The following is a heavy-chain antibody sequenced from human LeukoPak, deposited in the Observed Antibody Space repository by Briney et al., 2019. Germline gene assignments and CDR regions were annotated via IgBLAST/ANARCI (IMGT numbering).Heavy chain of an antibody. V-gene: IGHV3-30-3*01. CDR2: ISYDGSNK. Sequence: GRSLRLSCAASGFTFSSYAIHWVRQAPGKGLEWVAVISYDGSNKYYADSVKGRFTISRDNSKNTLYLQMNSLRAEDTAVYYCARDRAPLLWFGEYGYWGQGTLVTVSS. D-gene: IGHD3-10*01. CDR3: ARDRAPLLWFGEYGY. J-gene: IGHJ4*02. CDR1: GFTFSSYA.